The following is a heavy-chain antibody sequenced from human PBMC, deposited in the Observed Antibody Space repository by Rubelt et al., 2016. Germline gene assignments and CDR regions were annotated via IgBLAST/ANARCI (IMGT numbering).Heavy chain of an antibody. CDR1: GYTFTSYG. Sequence: QVQLVQSGAEVKKPGASVKVSCKASGYTFTSYGISWVRQAPGQGLEWMGWISAYNGNKNYAQRLKGRVTMTTDTSTSTAYMELRSLRSDDTAVYYCARDRIRIAARQGWYFDLWGRGTLVTVSS. V-gene: IGHV1-18*01. CDR2: ISAYNGNK. J-gene: IGHJ2*01. CDR3: ARDRIRIAARQGWYFDL. D-gene: IGHD6-6*01.